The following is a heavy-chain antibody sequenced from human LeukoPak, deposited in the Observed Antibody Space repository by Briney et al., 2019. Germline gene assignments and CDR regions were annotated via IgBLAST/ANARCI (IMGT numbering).Heavy chain of an antibody. CDR2: IYSGGST. CDR3: ARVKYSGTYSDAFDI. V-gene: IGHV3-66*01. D-gene: IGHD1-26*01. CDR1: GFTVSSNF. Sequence: PGGSLRLPCAASGFTVSSNFMSWVRQAPGKGLEWVSVIYSGGSTYYADSVKGRFTISRDNSKNTLYLQLNSLRAEDTAAYYCARVKYSGTYSDAFDIWDQGTMVTVSS. J-gene: IGHJ3*02.